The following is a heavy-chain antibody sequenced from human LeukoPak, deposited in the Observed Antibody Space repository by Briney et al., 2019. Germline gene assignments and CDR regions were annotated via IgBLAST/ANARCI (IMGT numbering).Heavy chain of an antibody. Sequence: GRSLRLSCTASGFTFGDYAMSWFRQAPGKGLEWVGFIRSKAYGGTTEYAASVKGRFTISRDDSKSIAYPQMNSLKTEDTAVYYCTRVPSSWYRYYFDYWGQGTLVTVSS. CDR3: TRVPSSWYRYYFDY. V-gene: IGHV3-49*03. D-gene: IGHD6-13*01. CDR1: GFTFGDYA. CDR2: IRSKAYGGTT. J-gene: IGHJ4*02.